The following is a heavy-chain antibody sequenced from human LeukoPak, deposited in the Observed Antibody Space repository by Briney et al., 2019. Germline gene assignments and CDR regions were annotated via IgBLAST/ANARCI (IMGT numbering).Heavy chain of an antibody. CDR2: ISGSGGST. V-gene: IGHV3-23*01. Sequence: PGGSLRLSCAPSGFTLSRYAMSWVRLAPGPRLEWVSAISGSGGSTYYADSVKGRFTISRDNSKNTLYLQMNSLRAEDTAVYYCAKDWEQWLVQGFDYWGQGTLVTVSS. CDR3: AKDWEQWLVQGFDY. CDR1: GFTLSRYA. J-gene: IGHJ4*02. D-gene: IGHD6-19*01.